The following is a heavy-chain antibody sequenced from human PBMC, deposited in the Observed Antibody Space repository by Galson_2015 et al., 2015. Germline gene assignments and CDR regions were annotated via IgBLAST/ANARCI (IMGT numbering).Heavy chain of an antibody. CDR1: GCTFTSYT. Sequence: SVKVSCKASGCTFTSYTLHWVRQAPGQRLEWMGWINAGNGNTKYSQKFQGRVTITRDTSASTAYMELSSLTSEDTAVYYCARDFLGMSNAFDIWGRGTMVTVSS. CDR3: ARDFLGMSNAFDI. J-gene: IGHJ3*02. CDR2: INAGNGNT. V-gene: IGHV1-3*01. D-gene: IGHD3-16*01.